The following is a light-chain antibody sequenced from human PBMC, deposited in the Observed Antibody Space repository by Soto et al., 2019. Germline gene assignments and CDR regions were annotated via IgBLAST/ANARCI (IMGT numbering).Light chain of an antibody. CDR1: QSISSW. Sequence: DIQMTQSPSTLSASVGDRVTITCRASQSISSWLAWYQQNPGKAPKFLIYDASSLESGVPSSFSGSGSGTEFTLPISSLQPDDFATYYCQQYDSSPLTFGGGTKVDIK. V-gene: IGKV1-5*01. J-gene: IGKJ4*01. CDR3: QQYDSSPLT. CDR2: DAS.